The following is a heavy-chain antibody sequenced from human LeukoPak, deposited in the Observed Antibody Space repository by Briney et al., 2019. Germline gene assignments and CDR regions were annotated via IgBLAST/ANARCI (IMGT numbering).Heavy chain of an antibody. J-gene: IGHJ4*02. CDR2: INHSGGT. D-gene: IGHD6-19*01. Sequence: SSETLSLTCAVYGGSFSGYYWSWIRQPPGKGLEWIGEINHSGGTNYNPSLKSRVTISVDTSKNQFSLKLSSVTAADTAMYYCARESTTVAGTFDYWGQGTLVTVSS. CDR3: ARESTTVAGTFDY. V-gene: IGHV4-34*01. CDR1: GGSFSGYY.